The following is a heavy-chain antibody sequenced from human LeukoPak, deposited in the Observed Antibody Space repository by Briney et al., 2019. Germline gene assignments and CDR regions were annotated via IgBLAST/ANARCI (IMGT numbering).Heavy chain of an antibody. CDR3: ASLYYDSGGYSRDY. CDR1: GVSINTYY. D-gene: IGHD3-22*01. CDR2: IYISGST. V-gene: IGHV4-4*07. Sequence: SETLSLTCTVSGVSINTYYWSWIRQPAGKGLEWIGHIYISGSTNYNPPLKSRVTMSLDTSKNQLSLKLSSVTAADTAVYYCASLYYDSGGYSRDYWGQGTLVTVSS. J-gene: IGHJ4*02.